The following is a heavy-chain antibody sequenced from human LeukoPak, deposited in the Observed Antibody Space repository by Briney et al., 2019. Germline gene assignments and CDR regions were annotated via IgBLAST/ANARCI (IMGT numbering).Heavy chain of an antibody. CDR3: ARLGSSPGFGPPFDY. CDR1: GDSISSGDYY. Sequence: PSETLSLTCTVSGDSISSGDYYWSWIRQPAGKGLEWIGRISSSGSTNYNPSLKSRVTISVDTSKNQFSLKLSSVTAADTAVYYCARLGSSPGFGPPFDYWGQGTLVTVSS. V-gene: IGHV4-61*02. J-gene: IGHJ4*02. CDR2: ISSSGST. D-gene: IGHD6-6*01.